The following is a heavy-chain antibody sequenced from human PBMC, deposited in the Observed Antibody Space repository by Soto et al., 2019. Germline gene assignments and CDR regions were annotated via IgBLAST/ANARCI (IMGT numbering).Heavy chain of an antibody. Sequence: PSETLSLTCTVSGGSVSSSTHYWTWIRKSAGKGLEWIGRIYATGTTDYNTSLKSRVMMSVDTSKKQFSLNLRSVTAADTAVYYCVRDGTKTLRDWFDPWGQGISVTVSS. CDR3: VRDGTKTLRDWFDP. CDR2: IYATGTT. CDR1: GGSVSSSTHY. D-gene: IGHD1-1*01. V-gene: IGHV4-61*02. J-gene: IGHJ5*02.